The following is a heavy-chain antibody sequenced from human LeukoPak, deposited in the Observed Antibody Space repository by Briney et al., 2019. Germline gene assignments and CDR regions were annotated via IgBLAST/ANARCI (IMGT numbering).Heavy chain of an antibody. D-gene: IGHD2-15*01. Sequence: PGGSLRLSCAASGFTFSSYAMSWVRQAPGKGLEWVSAISGSGGSTYYADSVKGRFTISRDNSKNTLYLQMNSLRAEDTAVYYCARGFRCSGGSCYYFDYWGQGTLVTVSS. CDR2: ISGSGGST. J-gene: IGHJ4*02. V-gene: IGHV3-23*01. CDR3: ARGFRCSGGSCYYFDY. CDR1: GFTFSSYA.